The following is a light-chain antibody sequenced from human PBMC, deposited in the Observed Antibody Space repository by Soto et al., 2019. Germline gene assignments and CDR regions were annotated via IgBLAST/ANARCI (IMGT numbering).Light chain of an antibody. V-gene: IGKV3-20*01. J-gene: IGKJ4*01. CDR3: QQYDTSPPLT. Sequence: IVLTQSPGTLSLSPGDRATLSCRASQSVSSNYLGWYQQKPGQAPRLLLYGASSRAIDIPDRFSGSGSGTDFTLTISRLEPEDFAVYYCQQYDTSPPLTFGGGTKVEIK. CDR1: QSVSSNY. CDR2: GAS.